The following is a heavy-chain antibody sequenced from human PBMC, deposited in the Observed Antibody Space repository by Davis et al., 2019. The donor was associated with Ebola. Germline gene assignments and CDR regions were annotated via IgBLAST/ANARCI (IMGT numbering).Heavy chain of an antibody. CDR2: IIPIFGTA. CDR3: ARDRGSVLRFWEGGDYYYGMDV. V-gene: IGHV1-69*13. D-gene: IGHD3-3*01. Sequence: SVTVSCKASGGTFSSYAISWARQAPGQGLEWMGGIIPIFGTANYAQKFQGRVTITADQSTSTAYMELSSLRSEDTAVYYCARDRGSVLRFWEGGDYYYGMDVWGQGTTVTVSS. J-gene: IGHJ6*02. CDR1: GGTFSSYA.